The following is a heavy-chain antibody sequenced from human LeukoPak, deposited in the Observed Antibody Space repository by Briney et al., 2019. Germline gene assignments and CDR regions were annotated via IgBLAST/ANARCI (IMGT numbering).Heavy chain of an antibody. D-gene: IGHD2-2*02. CDR2: INPNSGGT. CDR1: GYTFTGYY. V-gene: IGHV1-2*02. J-gene: IGHJ3*02. Sequence: GASVKVSCKASGYTFTGYYMHWVRQAPGQGLEWMGWINPNSGGTNYAQKFQGRVTMTRDASISTAYMELSRLRSDDTAVYYCARDRPHCSSTSCYRDDAFDIWGQGTMVTVSS. CDR3: ARDRPHCSSTSCYRDDAFDI.